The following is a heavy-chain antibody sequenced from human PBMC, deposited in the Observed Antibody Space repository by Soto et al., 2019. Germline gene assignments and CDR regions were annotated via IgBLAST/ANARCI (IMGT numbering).Heavy chain of an antibody. D-gene: IGHD6-13*01. CDR2: ISGSGTGT. CDR1: GFTFSSHT. Sequence: GGSLRLSCAASGFTFSSHTMNWVRQAPGKGLECVSGISGSGTGTYYAASVKGRFTISRDNSEEAVYLQMSSLAAEDTAVYYCAKEGRFGSSWPAGDSWGQGTLVTVSS. V-gene: IGHV3-23*01. CDR3: AKEGRFGSSWPAGDS. J-gene: IGHJ5*01.